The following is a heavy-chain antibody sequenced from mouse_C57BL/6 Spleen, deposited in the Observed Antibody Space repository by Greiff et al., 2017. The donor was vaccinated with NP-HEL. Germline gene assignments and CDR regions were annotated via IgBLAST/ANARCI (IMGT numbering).Heavy chain of an antibody. CDR2: IDPSASYT. CDR3: ARRELGIGYFDV. V-gene: IGHV1-69*01. D-gene: IGHD4-1*01. J-gene: IGHJ1*03. CDR1: GYTFTSYW. Sequence: QVQLQQPGAELVMPGASVKLSCKASGYTFTSYWMHWVKQRPGQGLEWIGEIDPSASYTNYTQKFKGKSTLTVDKSSSTAYMQLSSLTSEDSAVYYCARRELGIGYFDVWGTGTTVTVSS.